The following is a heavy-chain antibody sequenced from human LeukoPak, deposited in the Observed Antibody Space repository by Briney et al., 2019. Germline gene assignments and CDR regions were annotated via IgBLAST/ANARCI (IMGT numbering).Heavy chain of an antibody. Sequence: GGSLRLSCAASGFTFSSYAMSWVRQAPGKGLEWVSYISSSSTIYYADSVKGRFTISRDNAKNSLYLQMNSLRAEDTAVYYCARVRGDDSSGYYYRREAFDIWGQGTMVTVSS. D-gene: IGHD3-22*01. V-gene: IGHV3-48*01. J-gene: IGHJ3*02. CDR2: ISSSSTI. CDR3: ARVRGDDSSGYYYRREAFDI. CDR1: GFTFSSYA.